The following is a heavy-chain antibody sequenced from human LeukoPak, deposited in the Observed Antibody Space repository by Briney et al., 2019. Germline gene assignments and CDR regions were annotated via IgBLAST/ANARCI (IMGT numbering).Heavy chain of an antibody. Sequence: SETLSLTCTASGGSISSYYWSWIRQPPGKGLEWIGYIYYSGSTNYNPSLKSRVTISVDTSKNQFSLKLSSVTAADTAVYYCAGESGAAAGYDYWGQGTLVTVSS. CDR2: IYYSGST. CDR1: GGSISSYY. D-gene: IGHD6-13*01. CDR3: AGESGAAAGYDY. J-gene: IGHJ4*02. V-gene: IGHV4-59*01.